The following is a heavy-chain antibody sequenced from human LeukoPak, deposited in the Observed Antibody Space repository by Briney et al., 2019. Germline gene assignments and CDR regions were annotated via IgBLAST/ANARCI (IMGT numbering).Heavy chain of an antibody. CDR2: INPNSGGT. CDR1: GYTFTGYY. V-gene: IGHV1-2*02. J-gene: IGHJ5*02. D-gene: IGHD4-11*01. CDR3: ARNHEIYSNYDLFDP. Sequence: ASVKVSCKASGYTFTGYYMHCVRQAPGQGLEWMGWINPNSGGTNYAQKFQGRVTMTRDTSISTAYMELSRLRSDDTAVYYCARNHEIYSNYDLFDPWGQGTLVTVSS.